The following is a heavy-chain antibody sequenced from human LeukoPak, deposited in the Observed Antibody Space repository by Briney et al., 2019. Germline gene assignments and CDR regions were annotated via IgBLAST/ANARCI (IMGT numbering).Heavy chain of an antibody. V-gene: IGHV1-18*01. D-gene: IGHD3-9*01. CDR1: GYTFTSCA. CDR2: ISAYNGNT. CDR3: ARGGEHYDILTGQLFDY. Sequence: ASVKVSCKASGYTFTSCAISWVRQAPGQGLEWMGWISAYNGNTNYAQKLQGRVTMTTDTSTSTAYMELRSLRSDDTAVYYCARGGEHYDILTGQLFDYWGQGTLVTVSS. J-gene: IGHJ4*02.